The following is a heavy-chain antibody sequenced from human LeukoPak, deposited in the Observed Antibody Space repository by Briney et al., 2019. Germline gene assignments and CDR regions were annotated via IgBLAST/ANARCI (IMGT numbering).Heavy chain of an antibody. V-gene: IGHV4-39*07. D-gene: IGHD3-10*01. CDR1: GGSISSSSYY. J-gene: IGHJ4*02. CDR3: AIHYYGSGSYYTDY. Sequence: SETLSLTCTVSGGSISSSSYYWGWIRQPPGKGLEWIGSIYYSGSTYYNPSLKSRVTISVDTSKNQFSLKLSSVTAADTAVYYCAIHYYGSGSYYTDYWGQGTLVTVSS. CDR2: IYYSGST.